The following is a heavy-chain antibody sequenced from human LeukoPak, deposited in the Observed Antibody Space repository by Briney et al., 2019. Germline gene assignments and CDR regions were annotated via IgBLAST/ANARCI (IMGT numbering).Heavy chain of an antibody. J-gene: IGHJ4*02. D-gene: IGHD2-15*01. Sequence: ASVNVSCTVSGSTLTKVSLHWVRQAPGKGLERMGGFDREDDEIIYAQKFQGRVTMTEDTSTDTAYMALSSLRSEATAVYFCATDIVVGADFWGQGTLVTVSS. CDR1: GSTLTKVS. CDR2: FDREDDEI. V-gene: IGHV1-24*01. CDR3: ATDIVVGADF.